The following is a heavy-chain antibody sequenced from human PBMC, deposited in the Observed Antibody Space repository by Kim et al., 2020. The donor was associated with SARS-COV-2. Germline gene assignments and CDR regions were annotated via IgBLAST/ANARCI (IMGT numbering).Heavy chain of an antibody. J-gene: IGHJ6*02. CDR3: ARDGGYGMDV. Sequence: GGSLRLSCAVSGFSLSNYGMHWVRQAPGKGLQWVAVIWYDGSNKYYADSVKGRFTISRDTSKNTLYLQMNSLRAEDTALYYCARDGGYGMDVWGQGTTVTVPS. D-gene: IGHD3-3*01. CDR1: GFSLSNYG. CDR2: IWYDGSNK. V-gene: IGHV3-33*01.